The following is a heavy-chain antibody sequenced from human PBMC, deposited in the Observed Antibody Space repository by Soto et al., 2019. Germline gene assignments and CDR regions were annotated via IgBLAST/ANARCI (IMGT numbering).Heavy chain of an antibody. CDR1: GYTFTGYY. CDR2: INPNSGAT. CDR3: ARECVSTIGDFDY. V-gene: IGHV1-2*02. Sequence: QVLLVQSGAEVKNPGASVKVSCKASGYTFTGYYIHWVRQAPGQGLEWVGWINPNSGATNYAQIFQGRVTMTRGTSIRAAYMELSRLTSDDTAVYYCARECVSTIGDFDYWGQGTLVTVSS. J-gene: IGHJ4*02. D-gene: IGHD5-12*01.